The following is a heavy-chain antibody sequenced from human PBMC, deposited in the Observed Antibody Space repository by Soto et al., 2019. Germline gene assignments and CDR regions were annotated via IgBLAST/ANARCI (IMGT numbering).Heavy chain of an antibody. J-gene: IGHJ5*02. CDR2: IDSSGEK. CDR3: ARRHLAVAVSPWFDP. CDR1: GLSITDSEMG. D-gene: IGHD6-19*01. V-gene: IGHV2-26*01. Sequence: QVTLKESGPVLVKPTETLTLRCTVSGLSITDSEMGVSWIRQPPGQPLAWLAHIDSSGEKSYRTFLKSRLASSKDTSKSQIVLTMTNMDPADTATYYCARRHLAVAVSPWFDPWGQGIPVTVSS.